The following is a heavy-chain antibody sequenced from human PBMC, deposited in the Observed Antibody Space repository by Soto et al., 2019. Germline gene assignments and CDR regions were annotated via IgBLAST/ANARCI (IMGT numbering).Heavy chain of an antibody. CDR2: ISYDGSNK. CDR1: GFTFSSYA. D-gene: IGHD2-2*01. CDR3: GRCSSTSCHLGADY. Sequence: QVQLVESGGGVVQPGRSLRLSCAASGFTFSSYAMHWVHQAPGKGLEWVALISYDGSNKYYADSVKGRFTISRDNSKNTLYLQMNRLRTEDTAVYYCGRCSSTSCHLGADYWGQGTLVAVSS. V-gene: IGHV3-30-3*01. J-gene: IGHJ4*02.